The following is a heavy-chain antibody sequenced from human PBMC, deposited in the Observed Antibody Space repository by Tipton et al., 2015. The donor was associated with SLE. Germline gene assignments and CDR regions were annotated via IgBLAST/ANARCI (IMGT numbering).Heavy chain of an antibody. V-gene: IGHV4-34*01. CDR2: INHSGST. Sequence: TLSLTCAVYGGSFSGYYWSWIRQPPGKGLEWIGEINHSGSTNYNPSLKSRVTISVDTSKNQFSLKLSSVTAADTAVYYCARGGGVLLRAAITPAVAGDWCQRTLLAVSS. J-gene: IGHJ4*02. CDR1: GGSFSGYY. D-gene: IGHD2-2*02. CDR3: ARGGGVLLRAAITPAVAGD.